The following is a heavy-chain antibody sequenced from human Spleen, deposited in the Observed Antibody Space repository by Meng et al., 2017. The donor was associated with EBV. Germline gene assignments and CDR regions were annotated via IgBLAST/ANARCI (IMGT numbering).Heavy chain of an antibody. CDR2: TYYRSKWNN. CDR3: ARGQSSKRAIDY. J-gene: IGHJ4*02. D-gene: IGHD1-26*01. CDR1: EDNVSNRSVA. V-gene: IGHV6-1*01. Sequence: QAQLQQSGPGLVKHQQTLSLTCAISEDNVSNRSVAWNWIRQSPSRGLEWLSRTYYRSKWNNDYAISVRSRITVNADTSKNQISLHLTSVTPEDAAVYFCARGQSSKRAIDYWGQGTLVTVSS.